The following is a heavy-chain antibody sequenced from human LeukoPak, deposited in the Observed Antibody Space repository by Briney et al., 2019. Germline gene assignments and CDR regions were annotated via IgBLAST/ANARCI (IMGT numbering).Heavy chain of an antibody. CDR2: ISGSGGST. CDR1: GFTLSSYA. J-gene: IGHJ4*02. V-gene: IGHV3-23*01. D-gene: IGHD3-22*01. CDR3: AKGTYYYDSSGYYLWYFDY. Sequence: GGSLRLSCAASGFTLSSYAMSWVRQAPGKGLEWVSAISGSGGSTYYADSVKGRFTISRDNSKNTLYLQMNSLRAEDTAVYYRAKGTYYYDSSGYYLWYFDYWGQGTLVTVSS.